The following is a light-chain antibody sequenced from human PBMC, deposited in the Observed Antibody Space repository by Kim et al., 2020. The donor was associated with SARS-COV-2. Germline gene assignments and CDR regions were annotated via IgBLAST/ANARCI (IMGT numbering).Light chain of an antibody. V-gene: IGLV3-1*01. CDR3: QAWDSSTAYV. Sequence: SYELTQPPSVSVSPGQTASITCSGDKLGEKYACWYQQKPGQSPVLVIYQDSKRPSGIPERFSGSNSGNTVTLTISGTQAMDEADYYCQAWDSSTAYVFGT. CDR1: KLGEKY. J-gene: IGLJ1*01. CDR2: QDS.